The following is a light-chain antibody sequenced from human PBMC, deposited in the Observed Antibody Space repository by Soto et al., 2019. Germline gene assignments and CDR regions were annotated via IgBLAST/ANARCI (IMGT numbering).Light chain of an antibody. V-gene: IGKV3D-15*01. CDR3: QQYNNWPQT. J-gene: IGKJ2*01. CDR2: GAS. CDR1: ESISRDY. Sequence: IVLTQSPGTLSLSPGQRATLSCRASESISRDYLAWYQQRLGQAPRLLIYGASSGATGIPDRFSGSGSGTEFTLTISSLQSEDFAVYYCQQYNNWPQTFGQGTKLEIK.